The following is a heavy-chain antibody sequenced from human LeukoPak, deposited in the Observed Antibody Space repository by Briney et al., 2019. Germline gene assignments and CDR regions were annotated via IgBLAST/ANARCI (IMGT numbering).Heavy chain of an antibody. CDR3: ARDRQGACSRVRAVQF. CDR1: GDSFIGGDNY. D-gene: IGHD2-2*01. V-gene: IGHV4-61*02. Sequence: SETLSLTCTVSGDSFIGGDNYWIWIRQPAGKGLEWIGRIYGSVSTQNNPSHQYNPSLKSRVTISADTSRNQFSLQLSSVTATDTAMYYCARDRQGACSRVRAVQFWGQGIPVIVSS. CDR2: IYGSVSTQNNPSH. J-gene: IGHJ4*02.